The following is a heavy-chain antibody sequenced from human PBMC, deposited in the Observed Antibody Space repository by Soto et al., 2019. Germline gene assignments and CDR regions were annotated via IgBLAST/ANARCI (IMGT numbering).Heavy chain of an antibody. CDR2: MNPNSGNT. D-gene: IGHD3-3*01. CDR1: GYTFTSYD. V-gene: IGHV1-8*01. Sequence: ASVKVSCKASGYTFTSYDINWVRQATGQGLEWMGWMNPNSGNTGYAQKFQGRVTMTRNTSISTAYMELSSLRSEDTAVYYCARGRYSFTIFGVVIHDNWFDPWGQGTLVTVSS. J-gene: IGHJ5*02. CDR3: ARGRYSFTIFGVVIHDNWFDP.